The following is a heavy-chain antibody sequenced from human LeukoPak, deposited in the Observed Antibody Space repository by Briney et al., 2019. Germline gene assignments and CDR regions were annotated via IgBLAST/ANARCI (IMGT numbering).Heavy chain of an antibody. Sequence: GGSLRLSCAASGFTFSSYEMNWVRQAPGKGLEWVSYISSSGSTIYYADSVKGRFTISRDNSKDTLYLQMNSLRAEDTAVYYCAKDYNWGAFDIWGQGTMVTVSS. V-gene: IGHV3-48*03. J-gene: IGHJ3*02. CDR3: AKDYNWGAFDI. CDR2: ISSSGSTI. D-gene: IGHD3-16*01. CDR1: GFTFSSYE.